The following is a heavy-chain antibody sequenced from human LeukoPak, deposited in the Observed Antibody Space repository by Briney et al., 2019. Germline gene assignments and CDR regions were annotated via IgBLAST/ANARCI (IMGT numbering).Heavy chain of an antibody. Sequence: ASVKVSCKASGYTFITYDINWVRQAPGQGLEWMGIINPSGGSTSYAQKFQGRVTMTRDMSTSTVYMELSSLRSEDTAVYYCASYLSGWPMKYWGQGTLVTVSS. D-gene: IGHD6-19*01. CDR3: ASYLSGWPMKY. V-gene: IGHV1-46*01. CDR2: INPSGGST. CDR1: GYTFITYD. J-gene: IGHJ4*02.